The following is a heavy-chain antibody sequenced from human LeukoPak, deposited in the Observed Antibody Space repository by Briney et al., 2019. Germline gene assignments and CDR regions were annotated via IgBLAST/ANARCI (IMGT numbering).Heavy chain of an antibody. CDR2: INHSGST. Sequence: SETLSLTCAVYGGSFSGYYWSWIRQPPGKGLEWIGEINHSGSTNYNPSLKSRVTISVDTSKNQFSLKLSSVTAADTAVYYCARGPDSNYDWFDPWGQGTLDTVSS. CDR1: GGSFSGYY. CDR3: ARGPDSNYDWFDP. D-gene: IGHD4-11*01. V-gene: IGHV4-34*01. J-gene: IGHJ5*02.